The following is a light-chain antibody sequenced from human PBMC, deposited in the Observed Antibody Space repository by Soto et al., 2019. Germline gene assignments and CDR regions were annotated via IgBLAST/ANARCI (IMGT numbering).Light chain of an antibody. CDR2: GAS. CDR1: QGIGST. CDR3: QQYKNWPL. J-gene: IGKJ5*01. Sequence: EIVMTQSPATLSVSPGERATLSCRASQGIGSTLAWYQQKPGQTPRLLIYGASTRATGIPVRFSGSGFGTEFTLTISSLQSEDFAVYYCQQYKNWPLFGQGTRLEIK. V-gene: IGKV3-15*01.